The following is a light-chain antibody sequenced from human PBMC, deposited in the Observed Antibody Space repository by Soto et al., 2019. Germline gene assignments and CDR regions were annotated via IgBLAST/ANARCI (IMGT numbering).Light chain of an antibody. CDR3: QQYGSSPWT. CDR2: GAS. V-gene: IGKV3-20*01. CDR1: QSVSSSY. J-gene: IGKJ1*01. Sequence: EIVLTQFPGTLSLSPGERATLSCRAIQSVSSSYLAWYQQKPGQAPRLLIYGASSRATGIPDRFSGSGSGTDFTHTISRLEPEDFAVYYCQQYGSSPWTFGQGTKVDIK.